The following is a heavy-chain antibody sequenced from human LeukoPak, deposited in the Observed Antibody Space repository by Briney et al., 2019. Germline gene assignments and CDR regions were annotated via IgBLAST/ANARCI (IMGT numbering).Heavy chain of an antibody. D-gene: IGHD1-26*01. CDR3: ANEWAPGQFS. Sequence: GGSLRLSCAASGFTLSSYGVHWVRQAPGKGLEWVAFIRFDGSNENYADSVKGRFTISRDTSKNTLFLQMSSLRAEDTAVYYCANEWAPGQFSWGQGTLVTVSS. V-gene: IGHV3-30*02. CDR2: IRFDGSNE. CDR1: GFTLSSYG. J-gene: IGHJ4*02.